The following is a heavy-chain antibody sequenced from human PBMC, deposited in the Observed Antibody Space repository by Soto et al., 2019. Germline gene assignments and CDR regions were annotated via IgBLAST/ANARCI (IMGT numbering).Heavy chain of an antibody. CDR1: GYSFAGYW. D-gene: IGHD3-22*01. Sequence: EESLTISCKGSGYSFAGYWITWVLQKPGKGLEWMGRIDPSDSQTYYSPSFRGHVTISATKSITTVFLQWSSLRASDTAMYYCARQIYDSDTGPNFKYYFDSWGQGTTVTVSS. CDR2: IDPSDSQT. CDR3: ARQIYDSDTGPNFKYYFDS. J-gene: IGHJ4*02. V-gene: IGHV5-10-1*01.